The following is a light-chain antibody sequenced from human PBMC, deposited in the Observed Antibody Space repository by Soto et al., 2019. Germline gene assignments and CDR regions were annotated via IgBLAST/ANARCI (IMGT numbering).Light chain of an antibody. Sequence: IVFTQSPKTLSLSPGERAPLSCRASQSVSSSDLAWYQQKPGQAPRLLIYGASSRATGIPDRFSGSGSGTDFTLTISRLEPEDFAVYYCQQYGSSAITVGQGTRLEIK. CDR1: QSVSSSD. V-gene: IGKV3-20*01. J-gene: IGKJ5*01. CDR2: GAS. CDR3: QQYGSSAIT.